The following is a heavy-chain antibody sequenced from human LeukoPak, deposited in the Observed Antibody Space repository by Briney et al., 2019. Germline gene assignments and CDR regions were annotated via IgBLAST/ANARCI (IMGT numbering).Heavy chain of an antibody. CDR3: ARSKYYDFWSGYGGLYYYGMDV. CDR1: GGSFSGYY. D-gene: IGHD3-3*01. V-gene: IGHV4-34*01. CDR2: INHSGST. J-gene: IGHJ6*02. Sequence: PSETLSLTCAVYGGSFSGYYWSWIRQPPGKGLEWIGEINHSGSTNYNPSLKSRVTISVDTSKNQFSLKLSSVTAADTAVYYCARSKYYDFWSGYGGLYYYGMDVWGQGTTVTVSS.